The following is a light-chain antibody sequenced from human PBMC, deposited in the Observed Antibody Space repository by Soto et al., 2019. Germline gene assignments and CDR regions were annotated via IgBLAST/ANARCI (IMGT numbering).Light chain of an antibody. Sequence: EIVLTQSPATLSSFPGDRVTLSCRASQAVNTSLAWYQHKPGQAPRLLIYLTSNRAAGIPARFSGSGSETDFPPTISVVDPEYFAFYCWHRRQCWPRTFGQGTRLEIK. V-gene: IGKV3-11*01. J-gene: IGKJ5*01. CDR2: LTS. CDR3: HRRQCWPRT. CDR1: QAVNTS.